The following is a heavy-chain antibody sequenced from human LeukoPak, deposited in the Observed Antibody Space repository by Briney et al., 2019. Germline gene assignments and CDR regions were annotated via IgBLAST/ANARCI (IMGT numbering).Heavy chain of an antibody. D-gene: IGHD3-10*01. J-gene: IGHJ4*02. CDR3: AREGLSEGSGSYYPLNFDY. CDR2: INPSGGST. V-gene: IGHV1-46*01. Sequence: ASVKVSCKASGYTFTSYYMHWVRQAPGQGLEWMGIINPSGGSTSYAQKFQGRVTMTRDTSTSTVYMELSSLRSEDTAVYYCAREGLSEGSGSYYPLNFDYWGQGTLVTVSS. CDR1: GYTFTSYY.